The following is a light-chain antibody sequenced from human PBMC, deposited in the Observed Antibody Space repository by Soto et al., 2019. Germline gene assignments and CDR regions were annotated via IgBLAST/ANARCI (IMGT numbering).Light chain of an antibody. Sequence: IHMTQSTSTLSPSVGDPVSISCRAGQSISNWLAWYQQKPGTAPKVLIYHASNLQSGVPSRFSGSGSGTEFTLTISSLQPDDFATYYCQQYNSYSFGQGTKVDIK. V-gene: IGKV1-5*01. CDR2: HAS. J-gene: IGKJ1*01. CDR1: QSISNW. CDR3: QQYNSYS.